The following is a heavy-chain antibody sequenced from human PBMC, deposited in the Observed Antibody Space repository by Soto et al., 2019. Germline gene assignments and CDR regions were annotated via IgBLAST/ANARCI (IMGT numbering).Heavy chain of an antibody. CDR1: GFSLSTIGVG. CDR3: VQSRCGGDCLQSYSSHSYYGLDV. J-gene: IGHJ6*02. Sequence: QITLKESGPTLVKPTQTLTLTCTFSGFSLSTIGVGVGWIRQPPGKALEWLALIYWDDDKRYSPSLKSRLTVTKDTSKNQVVITMNNMDPVDTATYYCVQSRCGGDCLQSYSSHSYYGLDVWGQGTTVTVSS. D-gene: IGHD2-21*02. V-gene: IGHV2-5*02. CDR2: IYWDDDK.